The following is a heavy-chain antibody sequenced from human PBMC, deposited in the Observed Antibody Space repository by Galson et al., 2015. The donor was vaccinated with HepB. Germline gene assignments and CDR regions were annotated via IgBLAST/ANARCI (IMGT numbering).Heavy chain of an antibody. J-gene: IGHJ4*02. CDR1: GFTFDDYA. V-gene: IGHV3-9*01. D-gene: IGHD5-24*01. Sequence: SLRLSCAASGFTFDDYAMHWVRQAPGKGLEWVSGISWNSGSIGYADSVKGRFTISRDNAKNSLYLQMNSLRAEDTALYYCAKGFEMATTHFDYWGQGTLVTVSS. CDR3: AKGFEMATTHFDY. CDR2: ISWNSGSI.